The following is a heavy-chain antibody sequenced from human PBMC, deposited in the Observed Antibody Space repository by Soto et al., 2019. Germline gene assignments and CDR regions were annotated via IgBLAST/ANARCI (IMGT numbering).Heavy chain of an antibody. CDR2: LYSDGTT. Sequence: EVQLVESGGGLVQPGGSLRLSCAASGLTVSNSYMNWVRQAPGEGLEWVSILYSDGTTYYADSVKGRFTISRDNSKNTLYLQRHSRRADDTAVYYCARDTTVTTPTYFASWGQGTLVIVSS. J-gene: IGHJ4*02. V-gene: IGHV3-66*01. CDR3: ARDTTVTTPTYFAS. D-gene: IGHD4-17*01. CDR1: GLTVSNSY.